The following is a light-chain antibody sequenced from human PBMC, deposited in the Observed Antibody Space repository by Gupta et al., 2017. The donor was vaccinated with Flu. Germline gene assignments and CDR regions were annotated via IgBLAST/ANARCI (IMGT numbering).Light chain of an antibody. Sequence: PGQSITISCTGTSGDIGTHNYVTWYQQHPGKAPKLMIYEVSNRPSGVSNRFSGSKSGNTASLTISGLQTEDEADYYCSSYTTPVFGTGTKVSVL. CDR3: SSYTTPV. J-gene: IGLJ1*01. CDR2: EVS. CDR1: SGDIGTHNY. V-gene: IGLV2-14*01.